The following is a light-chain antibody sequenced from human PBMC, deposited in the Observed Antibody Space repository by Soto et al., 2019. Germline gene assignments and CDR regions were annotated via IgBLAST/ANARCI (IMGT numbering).Light chain of an antibody. CDR3: AAWDDSLNGRGV. Sequence: QSVLTQPPSASGTPGQRVTISCSGRTSNIGSNTVSWYQQLPGTAPKLLIYYNNQRPSGVPDRFSGSKSGTSASLAISGLQSEDEADYYCAAWDDSLNGRGVFGGGTKVTVL. CDR1: TSNIGSNT. CDR2: YNN. V-gene: IGLV1-44*01. J-gene: IGLJ2*01.